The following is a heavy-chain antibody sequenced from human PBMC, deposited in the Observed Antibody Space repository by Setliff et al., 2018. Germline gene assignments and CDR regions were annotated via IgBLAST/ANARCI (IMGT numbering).Heavy chain of an antibody. CDR3: ATVERVLRFLEWLSRAEYFQH. Sequence: ASVKVSCKVSGYTLTELSMHWARQAPGKGLEWMGGFDPEDGETIYAQKFQGRVTMTEDTSTDTAYMELSSLRSEDTAVYYCATVERVLRFLEWLSRAEYFQHWGQGTLVTVSS. V-gene: IGHV1-24*01. CDR2: FDPEDGET. D-gene: IGHD3-3*01. CDR1: GYTLTELS. J-gene: IGHJ1*01.